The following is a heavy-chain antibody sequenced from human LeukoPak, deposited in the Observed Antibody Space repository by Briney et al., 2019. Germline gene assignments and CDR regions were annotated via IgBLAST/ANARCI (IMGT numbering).Heavy chain of an antibody. CDR3: ARPRQLGYCSGGSCYGGWFDP. CDR2: IFYSGST. Sequence: SETLSLTCTVSGGSISTSNYYWGWIRQPPGKGLEWIGNIFYSGSTYYSPSLKSRVTISLDTSRNQFSLKLNSVTAADTAVYYCARPRQLGYCSGGSCYGGWFDPWGQGTLVTVSS. V-gene: IGHV4-39*07. J-gene: IGHJ5*02. D-gene: IGHD2-15*01. CDR1: GGSISTSNYY.